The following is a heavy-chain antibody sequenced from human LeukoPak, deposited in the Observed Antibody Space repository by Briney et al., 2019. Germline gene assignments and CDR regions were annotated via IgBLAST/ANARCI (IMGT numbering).Heavy chain of an antibody. J-gene: IGHJ6*03. CDR2: IYSGGNT. CDR3: ARKRITMVRGALSGYYYMDV. CDR1: GFTVSSNS. V-gene: IGHV3-53*01. Sequence: PGGSLRLSCTVSGFTVSSNSWSWVRQAPGKGLEWVSFIYSGGNTHYSDSVTGRFTISRDNSKNTLYLQMNSLRAEDTAVYYCARKRITMVRGALSGYYYMDVWGKGTTVTISS. D-gene: IGHD3-10*01.